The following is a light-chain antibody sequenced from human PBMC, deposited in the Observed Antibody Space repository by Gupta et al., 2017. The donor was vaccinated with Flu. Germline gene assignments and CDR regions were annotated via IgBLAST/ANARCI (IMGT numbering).Light chain of an antibody. CDR2: VTI. V-gene: IGLV7-46*01. Sequence: AVVTQDPSLTVSPEVTVTLTCASSTGPVTSGLYPFRFQQKPGQAPRTLIYVTIIKPSWTPARFSGSLLGGKAALSLSGARPEDEADYSCFLSYSGVGVFGGGTRLTVL. J-gene: IGLJ2*01. CDR1: TGPVTSGLY. CDR3: FLSYSGVGV.